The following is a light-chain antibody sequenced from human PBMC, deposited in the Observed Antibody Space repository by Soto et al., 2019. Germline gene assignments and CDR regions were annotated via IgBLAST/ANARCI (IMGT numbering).Light chain of an antibody. J-gene: IGLJ1*01. V-gene: IGLV2-14*01. CDR1: SSDISGYKY. CDR2: EVT. Sequence: QSVLTQPASVSGSPGQSITISCTGTSSDISGYKYVSWYQLHPGKAPKLMIYEVTNRPSGVSFRFSGSKSGNMASLTISGLQAEDEADYYCSSYTSSSTLYVFGTGTKV. CDR3: SSYTSSSTLYV.